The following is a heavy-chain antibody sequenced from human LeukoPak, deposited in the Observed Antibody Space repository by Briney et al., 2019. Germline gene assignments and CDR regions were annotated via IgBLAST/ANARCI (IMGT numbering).Heavy chain of an antibody. D-gene: IGHD3-22*01. V-gene: IGHV3-53*01. J-gene: IGHJ4*02. Sequence: PGGSLRLSCAASGFTVSSNYMSWVRQAPGKGLEWVSVIYSGGSTYYADSVKGRFTISRDNSKNTLYLQMNSLRAEDTAVYYCANIGSSGYLNFDYWGQGTLVTVSS. CDR1: GFTVSSNY. CDR3: ANIGSSGYLNFDY. CDR2: IYSGGST.